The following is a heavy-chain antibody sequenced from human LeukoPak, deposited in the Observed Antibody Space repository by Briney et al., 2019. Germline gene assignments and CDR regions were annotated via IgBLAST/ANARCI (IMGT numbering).Heavy chain of an antibody. D-gene: IGHD2-2*01. J-gene: IGHJ3*02. CDR1: GYTFTSYY. CDR2: INPSGGST. V-gene: IGHV1-46*01. Sequence: ASVKVSCKASGYTFTSYYMHWVRQAPGQGLEWMGIINPSGGSTSYAQKFQGRVTMTRGTSTSTVYMELSSLRSEDTAVYYCARGGGGDTVVVPAAMYAFDIWGQGTMVTVSS. CDR3: ARGGGGDTVVVPAAMYAFDI.